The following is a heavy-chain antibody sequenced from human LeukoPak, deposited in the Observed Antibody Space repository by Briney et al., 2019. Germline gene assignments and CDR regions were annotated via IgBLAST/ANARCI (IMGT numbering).Heavy chain of an antibody. Sequence: PGGSLRLSCAASGFTFSAYWMSWVRQAPGRGLEWVANIKPDGSEKYYVDSVKGRFTISRDNAKNSLYLQMNSLRAEDTAVYNCAKEYYDILTGYPYYLDYWGLGTLVTVSS. CDR1: GFTFSAYW. D-gene: IGHD3-9*01. V-gene: IGHV3-7*03. CDR2: IKPDGSEK. CDR3: AKEYYDILTGYPYYLDY. J-gene: IGHJ4*02.